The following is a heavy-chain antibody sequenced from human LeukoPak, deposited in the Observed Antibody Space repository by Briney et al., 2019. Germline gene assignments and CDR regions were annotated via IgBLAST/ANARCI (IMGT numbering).Heavy chain of an antibody. CDR3: ARHIPTYDSSGYFTLYYMDV. CDR2: IYPSDSDT. Sequence: GESLKISCKGSGYRFPNYWIAWVRQMPGKGLEYVGLIYPSDSDTRYSPSFQGQVTISADKSISTAYLQWSSLKASDTAMYYCARHIPTYDSSGYFTLYYMDVWGKGTTVTISS. V-gene: IGHV5-51*01. D-gene: IGHD3-22*01. J-gene: IGHJ6*03. CDR1: GYRFPNYW.